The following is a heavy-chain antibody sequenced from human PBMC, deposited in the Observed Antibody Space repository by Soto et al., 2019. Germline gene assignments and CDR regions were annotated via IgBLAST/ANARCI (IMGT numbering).Heavy chain of an antibody. CDR1: GDSVSSNNIA. D-gene: IGHD2-15*01. Sequence: SQTLSLTCAVSGDSVSSNNIAWNWLRQSPWRGLEWLGRTYYRSKWYNEYAVSVRSRITLNLDTSQNQFSLQLNSLTPEGAAVYYCARRRWSTFDYWGQGAQVTVSS. CDR2: TYYRSKWYN. J-gene: IGHJ4*02. CDR3: ARRRWSTFDY. V-gene: IGHV6-1*01.